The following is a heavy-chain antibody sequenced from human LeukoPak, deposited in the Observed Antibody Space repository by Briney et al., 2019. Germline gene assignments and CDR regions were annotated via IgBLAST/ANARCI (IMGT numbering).Heavy chain of an antibody. V-gene: IGHV3-53*01. Sequence: GGSLRLSCAASGFTVSSNYMSWVRQAPGKGLQWVSVIYSGGNTYYADSVKGRFTISRDNSKNTLYLQMNSLRAEDTAVYYCAKIPQVATYTVPNFDFWGQGTLVTVSS. CDR2: IYSGGNT. J-gene: IGHJ4*02. CDR3: AKIPQVATYTVPNFDF. D-gene: IGHD3-16*01. CDR1: GFTVSSNY.